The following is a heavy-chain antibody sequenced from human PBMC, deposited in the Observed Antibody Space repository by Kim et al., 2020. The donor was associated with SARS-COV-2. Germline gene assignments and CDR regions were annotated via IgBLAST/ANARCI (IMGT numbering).Heavy chain of an antibody. V-gene: IGHV4-31*02. J-gene: IGHJ6*02. D-gene: IGHD5-18*01. Sequence: SLKSRVTISVDTSKNQFSLKLSSVTAADTAVYYCAHLSLRGYSYGSGMDVWGQGTTVTVSS. CDR3: AHLSLRGYSYGSGMDV.